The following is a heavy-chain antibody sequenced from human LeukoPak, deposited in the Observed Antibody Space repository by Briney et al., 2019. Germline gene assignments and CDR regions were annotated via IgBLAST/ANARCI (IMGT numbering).Heavy chain of an antibody. CDR1: GFTFSSYG. V-gene: IGHV3-30*02. CDR3: AKDSWEVGATSEVDY. CDR2: IRYDGTNK. J-gene: IGHJ4*02. Sequence: GGSLRLSCAASGFTFSSYGMHWVRQAPGKGLEWVAFIRYDGTNKYYADSVKGRFTISRDNSKNTLYLQMNSLRAEDTAVYYCAKDSWEVGATSEVDYWGQGTLVTVSS. D-gene: IGHD1-26*01.